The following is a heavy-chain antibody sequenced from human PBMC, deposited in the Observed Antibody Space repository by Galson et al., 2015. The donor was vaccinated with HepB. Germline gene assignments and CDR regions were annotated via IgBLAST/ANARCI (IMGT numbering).Heavy chain of an antibody. CDR2: ISTYNGST. CDR1: GYTFTSYG. D-gene: IGHD2-21*01. V-gene: IGHV1-18*01. CDR3: VKFAVKHHPQEY. J-gene: IGHJ4*02. Sequence: SVKVSCKASGYTFTSYGINWVRQAPGQGLEWMGWISTYNGSTNYEDSLKGRFTISRDNSKNTLSLQMNSLRAEDTALYYCVKFAVKHHPQEYWGQGILVTVSS.